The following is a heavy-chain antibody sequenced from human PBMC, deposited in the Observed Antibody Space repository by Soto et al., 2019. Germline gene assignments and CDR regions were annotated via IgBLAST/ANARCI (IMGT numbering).Heavy chain of an antibody. CDR3: ARGLHTGSNYFDY. J-gene: IGHJ4*02. CDR1: GFTVSSNY. CDR2: IYSGGST. Sequence: GGSLRLSCAASGFTVSSNYMSWVRQAPGKGLEWVSVIYSGGSTYYADSVKGRFTISRDNSKNTLYLQMNSLRAEDTAIYYCARGLHTGSNYFDYWGKGTLLTVSS. V-gene: IGHV3-66*01. D-gene: IGHD5-12*01.